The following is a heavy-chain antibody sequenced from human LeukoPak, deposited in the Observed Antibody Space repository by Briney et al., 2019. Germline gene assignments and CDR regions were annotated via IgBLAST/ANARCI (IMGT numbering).Heavy chain of an antibody. CDR2: IFYIGTT. Sequence: SETLSLTCTVSGGSISPYYWSWIRQPPGKGLEWIGFIFYIGTTNYNPSLKSRVTMSLDTSKNQFSLSLSSVTAADTAVYYCARSSVGITDLITVDFDYWGQGILVSVPS. D-gene: IGHD1-20*01. V-gene: IGHV4-59*01. CDR3: ARSSVGITDLITVDFDY. CDR1: GGSISPYY. J-gene: IGHJ4*02.